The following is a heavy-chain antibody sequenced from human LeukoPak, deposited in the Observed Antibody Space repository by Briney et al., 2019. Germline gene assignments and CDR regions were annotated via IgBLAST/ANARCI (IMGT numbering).Heavy chain of an antibody. Sequence: GGSLRLSCAASGFTFSSSAMSWVRQAPGKVLEWVSNISGSGSGGSTYYADSAKGRFTISRDNSKNTLYLQMNSLKAEDTAVYYCAKSGYNRFDYWGQGTLVTVSP. CDR1: GFTFSSSA. CDR2: ISGSGSGGST. D-gene: IGHD5-24*01. V-gene: IGHV3-23*01. CDR3: AKSGYNRFDY. J-gene: IGHJ4*02.